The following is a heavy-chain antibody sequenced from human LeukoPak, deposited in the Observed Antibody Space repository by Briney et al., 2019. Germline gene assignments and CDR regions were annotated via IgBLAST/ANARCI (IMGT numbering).Heavy chain of an antibody. Sequence: ASVKVSCKASGYTFTSYDINWVRQATGQGLEWMGCINPNSGNTGYAQKFQGRVTMTRNTSISTAYMELSSLRSEDTAVYYCAGWSRGLWPGIAAAVPFDPWGQGTLVTVSS. J-gene: IGHJ5*02. CDR1: GYTFTSYD. V-gene: IGHV1-8*01. CDR3: AGWSRGLWPGIAAAVPFDP. D-gene: IGHD6-13*01. CDR2: INPNSGNT.